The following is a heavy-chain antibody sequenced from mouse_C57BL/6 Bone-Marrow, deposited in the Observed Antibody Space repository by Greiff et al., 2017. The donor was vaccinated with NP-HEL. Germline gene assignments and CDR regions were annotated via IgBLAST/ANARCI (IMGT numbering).Heavy chain of an antibody. CDR2: IDPENGDT. V-gene: IGHV14-4*01. CDR1: GFNIKDDY. CDR3: TSYYGSTYYYAMDY. Sequence: VQLQQSGAELVRPGASVKLSCTASGFNIKDDYMHWVKQRPEQGLAWIGWIDPENGDTEYASKFQGKATITADPSSNTAYLQLSSLTSEDTAVYYCTSYYGSTYYYAMDYWGQGTSVTVSS. J-gene: IGHJ4*01. D-gene: IGHD1-1*01.